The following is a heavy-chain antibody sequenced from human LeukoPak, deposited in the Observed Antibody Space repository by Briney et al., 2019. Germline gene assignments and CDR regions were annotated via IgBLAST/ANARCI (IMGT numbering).Heavy chain of an antibody. D-gene: IGHD3-3*01. Sequence: GESLKISCKGSGYSFPNYWIAWVRQMPGKGLEWMGIIYPRDSDTRYSPSFQGQVTISADKSITTAYLQWSSLKASDTGIYYCARAQVFGVVIPTSFDPWGQGTPVTVSS. J-gene: IGHJ5*02. V-gene: IGHV5-51*01. CDR3: ARAQVFGVVIPTSFDP. CDR1: GYSFPNYW. CDR2: IYPRDSDT.